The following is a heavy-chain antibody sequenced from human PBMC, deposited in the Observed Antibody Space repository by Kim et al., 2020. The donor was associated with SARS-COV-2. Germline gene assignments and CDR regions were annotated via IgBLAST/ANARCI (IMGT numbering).Heavy chain of an antibody. CDR3: AGGSGWLTDD. CDR1: GVSVNTYY. D-gene: IGHD3-10*01. J-gene: IGHJ4*02. Sequence: SETLSLTCTVSGVSVNTYYYNWIRHSPGKGLEWIGHISSSGTTNYNPSLKSRVTISADRSKNQFSLTAADTAVYFCAGGSGWLTDDWGQGTLVTVSS. CDR2: ISSSGTT. V-gene: IGHV4-59*02.